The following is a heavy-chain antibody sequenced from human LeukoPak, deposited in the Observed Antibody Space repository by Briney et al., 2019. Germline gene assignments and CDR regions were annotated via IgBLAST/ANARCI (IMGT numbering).Heavy chain of an antibody. V-gene: IGHV1-8*01. Sequence: ASVKVSCKASGYTFTSYDINWVRQATGQGLEWMGWMNPNSGNTGYAQKFQGRVNMTRNTSISTAYMELSSLRSEDTAVYYCARGRGDGYNLYYYYMDVWGKGTTVTVSS. D-gene: IGHD5-24*01. CDR2: MNPNSGNT. CDR3: ARGRGDGYNLYYYYMDV. J-gene: IGHJ6*03. CDR1: GYTFTSYD.